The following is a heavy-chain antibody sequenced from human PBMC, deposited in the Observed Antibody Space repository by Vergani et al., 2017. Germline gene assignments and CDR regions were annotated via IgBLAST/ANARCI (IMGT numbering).Heavy chain of an antibody. J-gene: IGHJ4*02. D-gene: IGHD6-13*01. CDR3: ARVAAAGPCDY. CDR1: GFTFSSYG. V-gene: IGHV3-33*01. CDR2: IWYDGSNK. Sequence: QVQLVESGGGVVQPGRSLRLSCAASGFTFSSYGMHWVRQAPGKGLEWVAVIWYDGSNKYYADSVKGRFTISRDNSKNTLYLQMNSLRADDTAVYYCARVAAAGPCDYWGQGTLVTVSS.